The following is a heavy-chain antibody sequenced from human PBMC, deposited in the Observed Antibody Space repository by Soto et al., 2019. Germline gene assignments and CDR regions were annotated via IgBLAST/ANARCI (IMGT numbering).Heavy chain of an antibody. D-gene: IGHD3-9*01. CDR2: INNSGHYT. CDR3: AREVRYFDWLFGHFDC. CDR1: TLRFSDHT. Sequence: PGGSLRLSCTTSTLRFSDHTMSWVRQAPGKGLEWVSDINNSGHYTYYADSVKGRFTISRDNSKNTMFLQMNNLRVEDTAVYYCAREVRYFDWLFGHFDCWGQGTLVTVSS. J-gene: IGHJ4*02. V-gene: IGHV3-23*01.